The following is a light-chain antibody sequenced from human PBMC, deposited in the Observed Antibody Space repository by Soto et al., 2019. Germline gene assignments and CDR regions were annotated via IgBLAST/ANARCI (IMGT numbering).Light chain of an antibody. CDR1: SSDVGSSNG. Sequence: QSALTQPPSVSGSPGQSVAISCTGTSSDVGSSNGVSWYQQPPGTAPKLMIYDVSNRPSGVPDRFSGSKSGNTASLTISGLEAEDEADYYCSSYTSSSTYVFGSGTKLTVL. CDR2: DVS. V-gene: IGLV2-18*02. CDR3: SSYTSSSTYV. J-gene: IGLJ1*01.